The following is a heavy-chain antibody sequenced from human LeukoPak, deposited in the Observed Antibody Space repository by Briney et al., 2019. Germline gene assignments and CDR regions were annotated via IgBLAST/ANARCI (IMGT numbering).Heavy chain of an antibody. V-gene: IGHV3-21*01. CDR1: GFTFSSYS. J-gene: IGHJ4*02. Sequence: GGSLRLSCAASGFTFSSYSRNWVRQAPGKGLGWISSISSSSSYIYYADSVKGRFTISRDNAKNSLYLQMNSLRAEDTAVYYCARGRGSYTLYIDYSGQGTLVTVSS. D-gene: IGHD1-26*01. CDR2: ISSSSSYI. CDR3: ARGRGSYTLYIDY.